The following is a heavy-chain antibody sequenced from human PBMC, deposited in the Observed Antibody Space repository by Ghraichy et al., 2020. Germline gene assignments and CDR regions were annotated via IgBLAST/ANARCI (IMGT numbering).Heavy chain of an antibody. CDR3: ARYRGATGTYYYYYGMDV. Sequence: GGSLRLSCAASGFTFSDYYMSWIRQAPGKGLEWVSYISSSGSTIYYADSVKGRFTISRDNAKNSLYLQMNSLRAEDTAVYYCARYRGATGTYYYYYGMDVWGQGTTVTVSS. J-gene: IGHJ6*02. CDR1: GFTFSDYY. D-gene: IGHD5-12*01. CDR2: ISSSGSTI. V-gene: IGHV3-11*01.